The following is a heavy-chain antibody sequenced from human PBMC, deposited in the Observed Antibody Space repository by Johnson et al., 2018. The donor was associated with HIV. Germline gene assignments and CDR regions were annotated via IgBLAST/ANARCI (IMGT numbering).Heavy chain of an antibody. D-gene: IGHD7-27*01. V-gene: IGHV3-30*04. CDR1: GFTFSSYA. Sequence: QVQLVESGGGVVQPGRSLRLSCAASGFTFSSYAMHWVRQAPGKGLEWVAVISYDGSNKSYADSVKGRFTISRDNSKNTLYLQMNSLSAEDTAVYYCARDERGNWGWYHAFDIWGQGTMVTVSS. CDR3: ARDERGNWGWYHAFDI. J-gene: IGHJ3*02. CDR2: ISYDGSNK.